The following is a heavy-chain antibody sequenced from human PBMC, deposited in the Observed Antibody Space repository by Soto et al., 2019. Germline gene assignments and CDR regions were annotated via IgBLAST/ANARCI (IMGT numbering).Heavy chain of an antibody. CDR3: ARDREWELPHSGQLVKGF. J-gene: IGHJ4*02. Sequence: EVQLVESGGGLVKPGGSLRLSCAVSGFTFSSYSMNWVRQAPGKGLEWVSSISGSSSYIYYADSVKGRFTISRDNAKNSLYLQMNSLRAEDTAVYYCARDREWELPHSGQLVKGFWGQGTLVTVSS. D-gene: IGHD1-26*01. V-gene: IGHV3-21*01. CDR1: GFTFSSYS. CDR2: ISGSSSYI.